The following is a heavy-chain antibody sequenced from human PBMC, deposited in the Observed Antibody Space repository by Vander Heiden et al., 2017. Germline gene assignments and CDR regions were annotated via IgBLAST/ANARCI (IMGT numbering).Heavy chain of an antibody. V-gene: IGHV1-2*02. CDR3: ARGQKVLLWFGEFRAYGMDV. CDR2: INPNSGGT. CDR1: GYTFTCYY. D-gene: IGHD3-10*01. Sequence: QVQLVPSGAEVTQPGVSVKVSCKASGYTFTCYYMHWVRQAPGQGLEWMGWINPNSGGTNYAQKFQGRFTMTRDTSISTAYMELSRLRSDDTAVYYCARGQKVLLWFGEFRAYGMDVWGQGTTVTVSS. J-gene: IGHJ6*02.